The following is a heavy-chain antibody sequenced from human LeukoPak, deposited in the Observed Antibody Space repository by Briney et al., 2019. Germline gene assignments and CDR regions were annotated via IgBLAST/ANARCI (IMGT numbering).Heavy chain of an antibody. CDR3: NVRWGPNFDY. CDR1: GFTFSTFW. D-gene: IGHD3-10*01. V-gene: IGHV3-74*01. J-gene: IGHJ4*02. CDR2: ISGDGSTT. Sequence: PGGSLRLSCTGSGFTFSTFWMHWVRQAPGKGLEWVSRISGDGSTTSYADSVKGRFTISRDNAKDTLYLHMTSLRADDTAIYYCNVRWGPNFDYWGQGSLVTVSS.